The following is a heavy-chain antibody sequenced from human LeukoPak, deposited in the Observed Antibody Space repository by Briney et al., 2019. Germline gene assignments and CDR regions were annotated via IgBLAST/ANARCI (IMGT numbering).Heavy chain of an antibody. V-gene: IGHV3-74*01. CDR3: VKEGPYYDYYMDV. CDR2: ISDDGSST. CDR1: GFTFSSTW. J-gene: IGHJ6*03. Sequence: PGGSLRLSCAASGFTFSSTWMQWVRQAAGKGPLWVSRISDDGSSTNYADSVKGRFTISRDNAKNTLYLQMNSLRAEDTAVYYCVKEGPYYDYYMDVWGKGTTVTVSS.